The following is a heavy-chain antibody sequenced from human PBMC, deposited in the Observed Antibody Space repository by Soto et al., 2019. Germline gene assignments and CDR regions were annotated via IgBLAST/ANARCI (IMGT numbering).Heavy chain of an antibody. CDR2: IFWNEDK. J-gene: IGHJ4*02. CDR3: ARDIAAAFDL. Sequence: QITLKESGPTLVKPTQTLTLACTFSGFSLRSSGVGVGWIRQPPGEALEWLALIFWNEDKRYSPSLKSRLTITKDTSENQVVITMTNMDPVDTAIYYCARDIAAAFDLWGQGTLVTVSS. CDR1: GFSLRSSGVG. D-gene: IGHD6-13*01. V-gene: IGHV2-5*01.